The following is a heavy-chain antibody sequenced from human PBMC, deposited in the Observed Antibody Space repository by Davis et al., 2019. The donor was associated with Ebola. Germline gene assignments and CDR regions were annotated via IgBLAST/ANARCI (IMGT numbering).Heavy chain of an antibody. CDR1: CFTFTSPG. CDR3: AREGYSNYEDWYFDL. D-gene: IGHD4-11*01. CDR2: IIPIFGTA. V-gene: IGHV1-69*01. Sequence: SVTVPRQAFCFTFTSPGISWVRQAPGQGLEWMGGIIPIFGTANYAQKFQGRVTITADESTSTAYMELSSLRSEDTAVYYCAREGYSNYEDWYFDLWGRGTLVTVSS. J-gene: IGHJ2*01.